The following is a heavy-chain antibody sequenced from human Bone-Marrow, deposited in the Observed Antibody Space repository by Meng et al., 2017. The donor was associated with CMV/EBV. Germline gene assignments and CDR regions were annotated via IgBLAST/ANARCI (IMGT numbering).Heavy chain of an antibody. CDR1: GGSVSSGSYY. CDR2: IYYSGST. CDR3: ARESLRRIVVVIAGYFDY. Sequence: GSLRLSCTVSGGSVSSGSYYWSWIRQPPGKGLEWIGYIYYSGSTNYNPSLKSRVTISVDTSKNQFSLKLSSVTAADTAVYYCARESLRRIVVVIAGYFDYWGQGTLVTVSS. D-gene: IGHD2-21*01. J-gene: IGHJ4*02. V-gene: IGHV4-61*01.